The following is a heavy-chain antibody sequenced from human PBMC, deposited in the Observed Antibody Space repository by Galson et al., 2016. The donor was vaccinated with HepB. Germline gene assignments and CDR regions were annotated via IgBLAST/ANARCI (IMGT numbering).Heavy chain of an antibody. CDR1: GFSFSDAW. CDR3: AKDQIPGAPDFFYF. CDR2: MSPGGSIK. Sequence: SLRLSCAASGFSFSDAWMTWVRQAPGKGLEWVAVMSPGGSIKLYTDSVKGRFTISRDNSRNTFYLKMNSLRPEDTAVYYCAKDQIPGAPDFFYFWGQGTLVTVSS. D-gene: IGHD2-21*01. J-gene: IGHJ4*02. V-gene: IGHV3-30*18.